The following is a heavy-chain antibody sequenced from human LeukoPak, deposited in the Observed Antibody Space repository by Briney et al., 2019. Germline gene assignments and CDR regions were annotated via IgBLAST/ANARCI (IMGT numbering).Heavy chain of an antibody. D-gene: IGHD5-18*01. CDR3: ARVDSYGYFDY. CDR1: GGSISSYY. V-gene: IGHV4-59*12. J-gene: IGHJ4*02. CDR2: IYYSGST. Sequence: PSETLSLTGTVSGGSISSYYWSWIRQPPGKGLEWIGYIYYSGSTNYNPSLKSRVTISVDTSKNQFSLKLSSVTAADTAVYYCARVDSYGYFDYWGQGTLVTVSS.